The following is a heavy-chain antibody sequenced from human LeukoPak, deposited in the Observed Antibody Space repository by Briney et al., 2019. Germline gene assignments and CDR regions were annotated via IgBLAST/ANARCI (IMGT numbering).Heavy chain of an antibody. V-gene: IGHV3-30*03. CDR3: ARSGISPLDY. CDR1: GFTFSSYG. D-gene: IGHD2-15*01. CDR2: ISYDGSNK. J-gene: IGHJ4*02. Sequence: GGSLRLSCAASGFTFSSYGMHWVRQAPGKGLEWVAVISYDGSNKYYADPVKGRFTISRNNSKNTLYLQMNSLRAEDTAVYYCARSGISPLDYWGQGTLVTVSS.